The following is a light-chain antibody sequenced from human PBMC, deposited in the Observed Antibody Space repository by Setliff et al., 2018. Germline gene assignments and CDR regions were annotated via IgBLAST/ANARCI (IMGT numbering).Light chain of an antibody. CDR1: GSNIGAGSD. V-gene: IGLV1-40*01. CDR3: QSYDISLSGDV. J-gene: IGLJ1*01. CDR2: GNM. Sequence: QSVLTQPLSVSGAPGQRVTISCTGSGSNIGAGSDVHWYQFLPGTAPKLLIYGNMNRPSGVPDRFSGSKSATSASLAISGLQAEDEADYYCQSYDISLSGDVFGTGTKVTVL.